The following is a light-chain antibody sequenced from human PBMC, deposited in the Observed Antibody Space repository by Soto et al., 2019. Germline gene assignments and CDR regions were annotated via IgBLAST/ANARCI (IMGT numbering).Light chain of an antibody. J-gene: IGKJ1*01. CDR2: GAS. V-gene: IGKV3-20*01. CDR3: QQYGSSPRT. CDR1: QSVSSSY. Sequence: DIVLTQSPATLSLSLGERATLSCRAGQSVSSSYLAWYQQKPGQAPRLLIYGASSRATGIPDRFSGSGSGTDFTLTISRLEPEDFAVYYCQQYGSSPRTFGQGTKVEIK.